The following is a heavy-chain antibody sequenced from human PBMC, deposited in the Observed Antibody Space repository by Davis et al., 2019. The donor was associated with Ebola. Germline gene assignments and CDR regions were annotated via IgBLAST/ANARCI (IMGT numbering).Heavy chain of an antibody. CDR3: ARGLEALDAFDI. CDR2: ICSGGST. CDR1: GFTVSSNY. Sequence: GESLKISCAASGFTVSSNYMSWVRQAPGKGLEWVSVICSGGSTYYADSVKGRFTISRDNSKNTLYLQMNSLRAEDTAVYYCARGLEALDAFDIWGQGTMVTVSS. J-gene: IGHJ3*02. V-gene: IGHV3-53*01.